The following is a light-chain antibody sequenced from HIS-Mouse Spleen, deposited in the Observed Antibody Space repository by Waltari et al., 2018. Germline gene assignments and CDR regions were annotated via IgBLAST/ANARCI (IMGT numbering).Light chain of an antibody. J-gene: IGLJ1*01. CDR2: EVS. CDR1: SSDVGGYNY. CDR3: SSYTSSSTPYV. Sequence: QSALTQPASVSGSPGQSITISCTGTSSDVGGYNYVSWYQQHPGKAPKLMIYEVSKRPSGVSNPFSGSKSGNTASLTISGLQAEDEADYYCSSYTSSSTPYVFGTGTKVTVL. V-gene: IGLV2-14*01.